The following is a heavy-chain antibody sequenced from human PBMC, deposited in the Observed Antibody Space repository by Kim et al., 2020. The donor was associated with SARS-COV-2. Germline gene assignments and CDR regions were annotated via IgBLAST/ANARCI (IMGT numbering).Heavy chain of an antibody. CDR1: GFTFSSYA. CDR2: ISYDGSNK. CDR3: ASAAGTMYYYYGMDV. D-gene: IGHD6-13*01. V-gene: IGHV3-30*04. Sequence: GGSLRLSCAASGFTFSSYAMHWVRQAPGKGLEWVAVISYDGSNKYYADSVKGRFTISRDNSKNTLYLQMNSLRAEDTAVYYCASAAGTMYYYYGMDVWGQGTTVTVSS. J-gene: IGHJ6*02.